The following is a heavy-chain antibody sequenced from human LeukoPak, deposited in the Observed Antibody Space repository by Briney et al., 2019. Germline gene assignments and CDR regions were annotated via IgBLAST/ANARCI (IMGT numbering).Heavy chain of an antibody. CDR2: INSDGSST. CDR3: AKDLRGGSSFDY. D-gene: IGHD6-6*01. J-gene: IGHJ4*02. Sequence: HSGGSLRLSCAASGFTFSSYWMHWVRQAPGKGLVWVSRINSDGSSTNYADSVKGRFTISRDNSKNTLYLQMNSLRAEDTAVYYCAKDLRGGSSFDYWGQGTLVTVSS. CDR1: GFTFSSYW. V-gene: IGHV3-74*01.